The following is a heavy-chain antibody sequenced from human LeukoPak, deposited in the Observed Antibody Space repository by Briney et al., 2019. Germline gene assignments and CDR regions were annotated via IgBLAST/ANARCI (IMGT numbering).Heavy chain of an antibody. Sequence: PGGSLRLSCTASGFTFGDYAMSWVRQAPGKGLEWVGFIRSKAYGGTTEYAASVKGRFTISRDDSKSIAYLQMNSLKTEDTAVYYCTRDCGSCYYDHWGQGTLVTVSS. CDR1: GFTFGDYA. D-gene: IGHD2-15*01. V-gene: IGHV3-49*04. J-gene: IGHJ4*02. CDR3: TRDCGSCYYDH. CDR2: IRSKAYGGTT.